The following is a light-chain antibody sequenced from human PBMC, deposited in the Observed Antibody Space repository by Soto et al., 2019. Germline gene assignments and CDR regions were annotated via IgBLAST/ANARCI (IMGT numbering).Light chain of an antibody. Sequence: QAVVTQPPSVSGAPGQRVTISCTGSSSNIGAGYDVHWYQQLPGTAPKLLIYDNSNRPSGVPDRFSGSKSGTSASLAITGLQAEDEADYYFQSYDSSLRRVFGGGTKLTVL. CDR3: QSYDSSLRRV. CDR2: DNS. V-gene: IGLV1-40*01. CDR1: SSNIGAGYD. J-gene: IGLJ2*01.